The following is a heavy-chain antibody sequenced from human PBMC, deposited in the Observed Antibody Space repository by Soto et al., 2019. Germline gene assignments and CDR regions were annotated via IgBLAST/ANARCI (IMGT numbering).Heavy chain of an antibody. CDR1: GFTLSAYW. D-gene: IGHD7-27*01. Sequence: EVQLEESGGDLVQPGGSLRLSCAASGFTLSAYWMTWVRQAPGKGLEWVANINRDGSKKSYLDSVRGRFTISRDNVGNSLYLQMDSLRPADTPLITGARDWPLGRSSLYLEALDIWGKGQWSPSLQ. CDR2: INRDGSKK. CDR3: ARDWPLGRSSLYLEALDI. J-gene: IGHJ3*02. V-gene: IGHV3-7*05.